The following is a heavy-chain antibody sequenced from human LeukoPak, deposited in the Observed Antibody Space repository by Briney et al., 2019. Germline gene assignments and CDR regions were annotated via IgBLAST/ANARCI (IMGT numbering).Heavy chain of an antibody. CDR1: GFTFSSYT. J-gene: IGHJ4*02. D-gene: IGHD2-2*01. Sequence: GGSLRLSCAASGFTFSSYTMHWVRQAPGKGLEWVSSIGSSGYISYADSVKGRFTISRDDAKNSLYLQMNSLRAEDTAVYFCARVRGTSGPEDSWGQGTLVTVSS. V-gene: IGHV3-21*01. CDR2: IGSSGYI. CDR3: ARVRGTSGPEDS.